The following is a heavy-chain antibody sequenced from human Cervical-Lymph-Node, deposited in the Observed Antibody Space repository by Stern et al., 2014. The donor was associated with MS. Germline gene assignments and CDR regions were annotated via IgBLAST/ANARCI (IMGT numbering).Heavy chain of an antibody. CDR1: GFTFSSYS. D-gene: IGHD1-20*01. CDR3: ARDLLTGVWNY. CDR2: ISSSSSYI. V-gene: IGHV3-21*01. Sequence: EVQLVESGGGLVKPGGSLRLSCEASGFTFSSYSMNWVRQAHGKGLEWVSSISSSSSYIYYDDPVKGRSTTSIVHATKQQNLPMNSLRAEDTAVYYCARDLLTGVWNYWGQGTLVTVSS. J-gene: IGHJ4*02.